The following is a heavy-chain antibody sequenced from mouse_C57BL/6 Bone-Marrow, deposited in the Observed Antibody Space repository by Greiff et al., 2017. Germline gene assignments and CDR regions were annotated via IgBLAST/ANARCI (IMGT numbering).Heavy chain of an antibody. CDR3: ARKNYYGSSPYFDY. Sequence: VKLVESGAELVKPGASVKMSCKASGYTFTTYPIEWMKQNHGKSLEWIGNFHPYNDDTKYNEKFKGKATLTVEKSSSTVYLELSRLTSDDSAVYYCARKNYYGSSPYFDYWGQGTTLTVSS. D-gene: IGHD1-1*01. V-gene: IGHV1-47*01. CDR2: FHPYNDDT. J-gene: IGHJ2*01. CDR1: GYTFTTYP.